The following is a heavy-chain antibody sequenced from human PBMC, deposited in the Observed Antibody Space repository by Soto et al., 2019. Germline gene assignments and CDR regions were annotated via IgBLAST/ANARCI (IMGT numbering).Heavy chain of an antibody. CDR3: ARGHDGDYNDAFDI. CDR1: GFTFSSYA. Sequence: QVQLVESGGGVVQPGRSLRLSCAASGFTFSSYAMHWVRQAPGKGLEWVAVISYDGSNKYYADSVKGRFTISRDNSKTTLYLQMNSLRAEDTAVYYCARGHDGDYNDAFDIWGQGTMVTVSS. D-gene: IGHD4-17*01. V-gene: IGHV3-30-3*01. J-gene: IGHJ3*02. CDR2: ISYDGSNK.